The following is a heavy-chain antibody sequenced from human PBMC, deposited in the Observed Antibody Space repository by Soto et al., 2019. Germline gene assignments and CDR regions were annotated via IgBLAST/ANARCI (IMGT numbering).Heavy chain of an antibody. D-gene: IGHD6-13*01. V-gene: IGHV6-1*01. CDR1: GDSVSSNSAA. CDR2: TYYRSKWYN. Sequence: PSQTLSLTCAISGDSVSSNSAAWNWIRQSPSRGLEWLGRTYYRSKWYNDYAVSVKSRITINPDTSKNQFSLQLNSVTPEDTAVYYCAREEAGGSSLEQQLDPYYFDYWGQGTLVTVSS. CDR3: AREEAGGSSLEQQLDPYYFDY. J-gene: IGHJ4*02.